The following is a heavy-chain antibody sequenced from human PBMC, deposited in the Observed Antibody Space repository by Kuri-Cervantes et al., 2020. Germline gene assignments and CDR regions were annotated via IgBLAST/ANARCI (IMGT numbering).Heavy chain of an antibody. CDR1: GGSVSSGRYY. CDR3: ARRVTTGGWYFDL. J-gene: IGHJ2*01. V-gene: IGHV4-61*01. D-gene: IGHD4-17*01. CDR2: IYYSGST. Sequence: GSLRLSCTVSGGSVSSGRYYWSWIRQPPGKGLEWIGYIYYSGSTNYNPSLKSRVTISVDTSKNQFSLKLSSVTAADTAVYYCARRVTTGGWYFDLWGRGTLVTVSS.